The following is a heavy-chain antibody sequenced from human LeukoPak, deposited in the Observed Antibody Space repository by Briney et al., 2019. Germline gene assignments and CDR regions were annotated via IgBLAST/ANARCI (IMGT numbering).Heavy chain of an antibody. Sequence: GGSLRLSCAASGFTFSDHHMDWVRQAPGEGLEWVARIRNKASRYTTEYAASVKGRFTISRDDSENSLYLQMDSLKTEDTAVYYCARSPLGIAPFDYWGQGTLVTVSS. D-gene: IGHD7-27*01. CDR2: IRNKASRYTT. CDR1: GFTFSDHH. J-gene: IGHJ4*02. CDR3: ARSPLGIAPFDY. V-gene: IGHV3-72*01.